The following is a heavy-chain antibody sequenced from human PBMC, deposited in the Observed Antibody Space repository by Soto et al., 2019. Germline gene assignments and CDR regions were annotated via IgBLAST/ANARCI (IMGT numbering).Heavy chain of an antibody. D-gene: IGHD2-2*01. CDR3: AREDRDRETGLVPAAIDGMDV. V-gene: IGHV1-69*15. Sequence: GVLLNRSRKAAGEANSRDSSTCRRKTKGHGLEWIGRIIPIFGIASYAQKFQGRVTITADESTSTAYMELSSLRSDDTAVYYCAREDRDRETGLVPAAIDGMDVWGQGTTVTVSS. J-gene: IGHJ6*02. CDR2: IIPIFGIA. CDR1: GEANSRDS.